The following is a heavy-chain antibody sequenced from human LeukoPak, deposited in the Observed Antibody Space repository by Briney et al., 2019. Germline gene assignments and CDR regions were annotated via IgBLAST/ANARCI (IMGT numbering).Heavy chain of an antibody. CDR3: ARHPKFSVVVTDIFDY. CDR1: GGSISSSHYY. J-gene: IGHJ4*02. V-gene: IGHV4-39*01. D-gene: IGHD2-21*02. Sequence: SETLSLTCTVSGGSISSSHYYWGWIRQPPGTGLEWIGSVYYTGSAYYNPSLKGRVTISVDTSKNQFSLKLSSVTAADTAVYYCARHPKFSVVVTDIFDYWGQGTLVTVSS. CDR2: VYYTGSA.